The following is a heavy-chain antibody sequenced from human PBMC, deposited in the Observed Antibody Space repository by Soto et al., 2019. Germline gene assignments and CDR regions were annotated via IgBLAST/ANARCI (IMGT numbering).Heavy chain of an antibody. D-gene: IGHD4-17*01. CDR1: GYTFTSYA. J-gene: IGHJ4*02. Sequence: QVQLVQSGAEVKKPGASVKVSCKASGYTFTSYAMHWVRQAPGQRLEWMGWINAGNGNTKYSQKLQGRVTITRDTSASTAYMQLSSLRSEDTAVYYCASTGAHGDYWGQGTLVTVSS. CDR2: INAGNGNT. CDR3: ASTGAHGDY. V-gene: IGHV1-3*01.